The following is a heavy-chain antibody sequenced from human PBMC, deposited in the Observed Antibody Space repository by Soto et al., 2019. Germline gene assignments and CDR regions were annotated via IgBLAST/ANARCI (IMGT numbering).Heavy chain of an antibody. D-gene: IGHD1-1*01. CDR1: GYIFTTYG. V-gene: IGHV1-18*01. J-gene: IGHJ4*02. CDR3: ARGRYGDY. Sequence: QVHLVQSGAEVKKPGASVKVSCKGSGYIFTTYGITWVRQAPGQVLEWMGWISAHNGNTNYAQKLQGRVTVTRDTSTRTASMELRNLRSDDTAVYYCARGRYGDYWGQGALVTVSS. CDR2: ISAHNGNT.